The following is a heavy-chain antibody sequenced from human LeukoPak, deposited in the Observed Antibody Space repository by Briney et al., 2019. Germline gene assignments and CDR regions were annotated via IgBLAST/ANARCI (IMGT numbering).Heavy chain of an antibody. J-gene: IGHJ4*02. CDR2: ISYDGSNK. CDR3: AKVGSSWYRGYFDY. CDR1: GFTFSSYG. Sequence: QPGRSLRLSCAASGFTFSSYGMHWVRRAPGKGLEWVAVISYDGSNKYYADSVKGRFTISRDNSKNTLYLQMNSLRAEDTAVYYCAKVGSSWYRGYFDYWGQGTLVTVSS. D-gene: IGHD6-13*01. V-gene: IGHV3-30*18.